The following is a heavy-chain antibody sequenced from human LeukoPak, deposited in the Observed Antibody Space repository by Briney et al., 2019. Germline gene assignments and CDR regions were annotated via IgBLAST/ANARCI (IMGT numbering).Heavy chain of an antibody. V-gene: IGHV3-23*01. CDR1: GFTFSSYA. CDR2: ISGSGGST. J-gene: IGHJ4*02. D-gene: IGHD3-22*01. CDR3: AKAARRIVVVIKPYYFDY. Sequence: GGSLRLSCAASGFTFSSYAMSWVRQAPGKGLEWVSAISGSGGSTYYADSVKGRFTISRDNSKNTLYLQMNSLRAEDTAVYYCAKAARRIVVVIKPYYFDYWGQGTLVTVSS.